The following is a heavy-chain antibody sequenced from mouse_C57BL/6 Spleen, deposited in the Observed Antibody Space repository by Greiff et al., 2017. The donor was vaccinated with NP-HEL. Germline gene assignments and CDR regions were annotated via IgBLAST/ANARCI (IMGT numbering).Heavy chain of an antibody. CDR2: IDPEDGET. D-gene: IGHD1-1*01. Sequence: VQLQQSGAELVKPGASVKLSCTASGFNIKDYYMHWVKQRTEQGLEWIGRIDPEDGETKYAPNFQGKATITADTSSNTAYLQLSSLTSEDTAVYYCARVATPYYFDYWGQGTTLTVSS. CDR3: ARVATPYYFDY. J-gene: IGHJ2*01. CDR1: GFNIKDYY. V-gene: IGHV14-2*01.